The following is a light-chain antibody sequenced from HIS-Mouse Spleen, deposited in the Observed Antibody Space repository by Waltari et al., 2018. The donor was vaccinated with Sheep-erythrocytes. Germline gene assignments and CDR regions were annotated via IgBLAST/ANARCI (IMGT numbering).Light chain of an antibody. V-gene: IGLV2-8*01. Sequence: QSALTQPRSVSGSPGQSVTISCTGTSSDVGGYNYVSWYQQHPGKAPKLMIYEVSKRPSGFPDRFSGSKSGNTASLTVSGLQAEDEADYYCSSYAGSNNWVFGGGTKLTVL. J-gene: IGLJ3*02. CDR3: SSYAGSNNWV. CDR2: EVS. CDR1: SSDVGGYNY.